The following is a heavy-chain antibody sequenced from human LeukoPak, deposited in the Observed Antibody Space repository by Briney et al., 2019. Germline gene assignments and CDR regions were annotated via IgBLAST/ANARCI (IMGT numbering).Heavy chain of an antibody. CDR3: ARDKWLRFIRSRNDHDAFDI. CDR2: INPNSGGT. CDR1: GYTFTGYY. V-gene: IGHV1-2*02. J-gene: IGHJ3*02. Sequence: ASVKVSCKASGYTFTGYYMHWVRQAPGQGLEWMGWINPNSGGTNYAQKFQGRVTMTRDTSISTAYMELSRLRSDDTAVYYCARDKWLRFIRSRNDHDAFDIWGQGTMVTVSS. D-gene: IGHD5-12*01.